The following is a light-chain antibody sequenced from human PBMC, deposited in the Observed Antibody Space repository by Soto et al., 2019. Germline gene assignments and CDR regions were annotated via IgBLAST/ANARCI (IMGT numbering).Light chain of an antibody. Sequence: EVGLTQSPGTLSLSPGERATLSCRASQSVSSSYLAWYQQKPGQAPRLLIYGASSRATGIPDRFSGSGSGTDFTLTISSLQSEDFAVYYCQQYNNWPITFGQGTRLAI. V-gene: IGKV3-20*01. CDR3: QQYNNWPIT. CDR2: GAS. CDR1: QSVSSSY. J-gene: IGKJ5*01.